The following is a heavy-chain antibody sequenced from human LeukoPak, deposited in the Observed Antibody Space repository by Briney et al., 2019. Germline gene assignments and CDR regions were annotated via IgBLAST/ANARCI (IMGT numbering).Heavy chain of an antibody. D-gene: IGHD2-21*02. V-gene: IGHV3-53*05. CDR1: GFSVSTNY. Sequence: GGSLRLSCAASGFSVSTNYMSWVRQAPGKGLEWLSVIYIGGSTYYADSVKGRFTISRDNSKNTLYLQMNSLRAEDTAVYYCARDNPPYCGGDCYLNWFDPWGQGTLVTVSS. J-gene: IGHJ5*02. CDR2: IYIGGST. CDR3: ARDNPPYCGGDCYLNWFDP.